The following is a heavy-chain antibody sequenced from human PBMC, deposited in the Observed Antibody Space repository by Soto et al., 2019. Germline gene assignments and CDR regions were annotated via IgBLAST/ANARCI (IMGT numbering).Heavy chain of an antibody. J-gene: IGHJ6*03. CDR3: AKYPLWFGELLSDYYYYMDV. CDR1: GFTFSSYA. Sequence: PGGSLRLSCAASGFTFSSYAMSWVRQAPGKGLEWVSAISGSGGSTYYADSVKGRFTISRDNSKNTLYLQMNSLRAEDTAVYYCAKYPLWFGELLSDYYYYMDVWGKGTTVTVSS. CDR2: ISGSGGST. D-gene: IGHD3-10*01. V-gene: IGHV3-23*01.